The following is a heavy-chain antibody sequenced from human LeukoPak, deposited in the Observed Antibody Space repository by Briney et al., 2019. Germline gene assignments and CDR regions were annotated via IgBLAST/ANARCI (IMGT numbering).Heavy chain of an antibody. J-gene: IGHJ4*02. V-gene: IGHV4-4*07. D-gene: IGHD1-26*01. CDR1: GGSISSYY. CDR3: AREAEWGSGSYPDFDY. Sequence: PSETLSLTCTVSGGSISSYYWSWIRQPAGKGLEWIGHIYTSGSTNYHPSLKSRVTMSVDTSKNQFSLKVSSVTAADTAVYYCAREAEWGSGSYPDFDYWGQGTLVTVSS. CDR2: IYTSGST.